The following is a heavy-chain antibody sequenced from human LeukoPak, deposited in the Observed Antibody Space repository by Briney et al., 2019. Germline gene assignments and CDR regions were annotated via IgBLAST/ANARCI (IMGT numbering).Heavy chain of an antibody. CDR3: ARDYCSGGSCYFHVFDV. V-gene: IGHV4-30-2*01. Sequence: SETLSLTCTVSGDPISSGGYYCSWIRQPPGRGLEWIGYIYHSGESYFNPSLKSRVTMSVDKSKNQFSLNLTSVTAADTAVYYCARDYCSGGSCYFHVFDVWGQGTTVTVSS. CDR2: IYHSGES. D-gene: IGHD2-15*01. CDR1: GDPISSGGYY. J-gene: IGHJ3*01.